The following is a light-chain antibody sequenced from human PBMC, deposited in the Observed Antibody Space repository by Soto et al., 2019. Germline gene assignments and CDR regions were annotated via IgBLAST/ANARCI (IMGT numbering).Light chain of an antibody. CDR3: QQLNTYPLT. CDR2: AAS. V-gene: IGKV1-9*01. Sequence: DIQLTQSPSFLSASVGNRVTITCRASQGISSYLAWYQQKPGKAPKLLIYAASTLQSGVPSRFSGSESGTEFTLTISSLQPEDFATYYCQQLNTYPLTFGGGT. J-gene: IGKJ4*01. CDR1: QGISSY.